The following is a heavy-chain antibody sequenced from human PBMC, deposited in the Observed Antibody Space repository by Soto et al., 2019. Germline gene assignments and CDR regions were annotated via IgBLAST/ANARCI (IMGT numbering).Heavy chain of an antibody. CDR2: IFWDDDK. Sequence: QITLKESGPTLVKPTQTLTLTCTFSGFSLSTSGVGVGWIRQPPGKALEWLALIFWDDDKRYSPSLKSRLTITKGTSRRQVVLTMTNMDPVDTATYYCAHRRSFYGDYGYWGQGTLVTVS. D-gene: IGHD4-17*01. CDR3: AHRRSFYGDYGY. J-gene: IGHJ4*02. CDR1: GFSLSTSGVG. V-gene: IGHV2-5*02.